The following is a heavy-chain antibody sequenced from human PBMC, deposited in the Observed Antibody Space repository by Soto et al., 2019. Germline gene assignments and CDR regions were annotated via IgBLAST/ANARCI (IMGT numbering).Heavy chain of an antibody. Sequence: ASETLSLTCTVSGGSISSYYWSWIRQPPGKGLEWIGYIYYSGSTNYNPSLKSRVTISVDTSKNQFSLKLSSVTAADTAVYYCARGIGYDSSGKYYYYYYGMDVWGQGTTVTVSS. J-gene: IGHJ6*02. D-gene: IGHD3-22*01. V-gene: IGHV4-59*01. CDR3: ARGIGYDSSGKYYYYYYGMDV. CDR2: IYYSGST. CDR1: GGSISSYY.